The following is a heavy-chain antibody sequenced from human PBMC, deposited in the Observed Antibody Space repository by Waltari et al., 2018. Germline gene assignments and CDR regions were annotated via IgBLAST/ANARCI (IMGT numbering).Heavy chain of an antibody. V-gene: IGHV3-48*01. CDR1: GFTLGNYN. J-gene: IGHJ4*02. CDR2: ISTGSITT. D-gene: IGHD6-13*01. Sequence: EVQLVESGGGLVQPGGSLRLSCAASGFTLGNYNMNWVRQAPGRGLEWLSYISTGSITTYYADSVKGRFTISRDNARNSLYLQMNSLRAEDTALYYCASSTWGHWGQGTLVTVSS. CDR3: ASSTWGH.